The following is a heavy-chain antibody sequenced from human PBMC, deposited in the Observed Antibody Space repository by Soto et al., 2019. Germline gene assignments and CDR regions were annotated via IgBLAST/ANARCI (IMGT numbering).Heavy chain of an antibody. CDR3: AKVWVDMSTNDAFDI. CDR1: GFTFSSYG. V-gene: IGHV3-30*18. D-gene: IGHD1-26*01. Sequence: QVELVESGGGVVHPGTSLRLSCAASGFTFSSYGLHWVRQAPGKGLEWVAGISYDGGSQYYADSVKGRFTISRDDSKNTLYLQMTSPRTEDTAVYHCAKVWVDMSTNDAFDIWGQGTMVTVS. CDR2: ISYDGGSQ. J-gene: IGHJ3*02.